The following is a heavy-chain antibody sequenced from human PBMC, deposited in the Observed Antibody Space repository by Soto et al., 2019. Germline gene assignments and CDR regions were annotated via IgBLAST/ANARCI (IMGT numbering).Heavy chain of an antibody. Sequence: GGSLRLSCTASGFTFGDYAMSWVRQAPGKGLEWVGFIRSKAYGGTTEYAASVKGRFTISRDDSKSIAYLQMNSLKTEDTAVYYCTSRGYDSSGYYYWGQGTLVTVYS. CDR2: IRSKAYGGTT. D-gene: IGHD3-22*01. V-gene: IGHV3-49*04. CDR3: TSRGYDSSGYYY. J-gene: IGHJ4*02. CDR1: GFTFGDYA.